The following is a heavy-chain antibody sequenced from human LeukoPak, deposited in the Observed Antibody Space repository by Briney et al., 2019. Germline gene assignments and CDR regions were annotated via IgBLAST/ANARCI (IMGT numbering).Heavy chain of an antibody. D-gene: IGHD2-21*02. CDR1: SGSITNYY. J-gene: IGHJ4*02. CDR2: IYYSGNT. V-gene: IGHV4-59*01. Sequence: SETLSLTCTVSSGSITNYYWSWIRQPPGKGLEWIGFIYYSGNTNYNPSLKSRVTISVDPSKNQFSLKLSPVPAADTAVYYCPRANVVVTAIDYWGQGTLATVSS. CDR3: PRANVVVTAIDY.